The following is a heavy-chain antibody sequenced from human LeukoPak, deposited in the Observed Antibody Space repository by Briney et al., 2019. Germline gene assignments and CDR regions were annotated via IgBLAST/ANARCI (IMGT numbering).Heavy chain of an antibody. D-gene: IGHD5/OR15-5a*01. CDR2: IDQDGSDK. V-gene: IGHV3-7*01. J-gene: IGHJ5*02. Sequence: PGGSLRLSCAASGFTFSNAWMSWVRQAPEKGLEWVANIDQDGSDKNYVGSVKGRFTISRDDAKNSLFLQMNSLRAEDTAVYYCARESTEDRPGSWGQGTLVTVSS. CDR1: GFTFSNAW. CDR3: ARESTEDRPGS.